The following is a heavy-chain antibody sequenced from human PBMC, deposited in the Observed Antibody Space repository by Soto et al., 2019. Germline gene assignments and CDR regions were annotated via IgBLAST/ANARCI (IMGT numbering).Heavy chain of an antibody. J-gene: IGHJ4*02. CDR1: GFSFSTYW. V-gene: IGHV3-7*01. CDR3: VSWYYHGSGSPNY. Sequence: PGGSLRLSCAASGFSFSTYWMSWVRQAPGKGLEWVANIKQDGSEKYYVDFVKGRFTISRDNAKNSLYLQMNSLRAEDTAVCYCVSWYYHGSGSPNYWGQGTLVTVSS. CDR2: IKQDGSEK. D-gene: IGHD3-10*01.